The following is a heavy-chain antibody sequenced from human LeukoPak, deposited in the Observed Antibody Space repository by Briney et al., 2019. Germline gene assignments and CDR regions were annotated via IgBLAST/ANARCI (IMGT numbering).Heavy chain of an antibody. J-gene: IGHJ6*02. CDR2: INPSGGST. D-gene: IGHD2-15*01. CDR3: ARAPNLCSGGSCYSYYYYGMDV. V-gene: IGHV1-46*01. Sequence: GASVKVSCKASGYTFTSYYMHWVRQAPGQGLEWMGIINPSGGSTSYAQKFQGRVTMTRDTSTSTVYMELSSLRSEDTAVYYCARAPNLCSGGSCYSYYYYGMDVRGQGTTVTVSS. CDR1: GYTFTSYY.